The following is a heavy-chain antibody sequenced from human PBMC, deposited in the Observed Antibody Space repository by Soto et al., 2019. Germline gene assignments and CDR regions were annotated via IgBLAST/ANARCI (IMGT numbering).Heavy chain of an antibody. CDR2: INSDGTGT. V-gene: IGHV3-74*01. D-gene: IGHD3-22*01. CDR3: AGDSSGYSYDAFDI. J-gene: IGHJ3*02. CDR1: RFTFSTYG. Sequence: GGSLRLSCAASRFTFSTYGMHWVRQAPGKGLVWVSRINSDGTGTSYADSVKGRITISRDNAKKTLYLQMNSLRSEDTAVYYCAGDSSGYSYDAFDIWGQGTMVTVSS.